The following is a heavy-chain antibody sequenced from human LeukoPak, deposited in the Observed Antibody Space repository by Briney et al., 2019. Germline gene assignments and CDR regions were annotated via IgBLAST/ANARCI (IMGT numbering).Heavy chain of an antibody. CDR1: GESITDYY. V-gene: IGHV4-4*07. J-gene: IGHJ6*04. CDR3: ARDWSAWDDFFSHLDV. D-gene: IGHD1-1*01. CDR2: VSTSGST. Sequence: SQTLSLTCTVSGESITDYYWTWIRQPAGKRLQWIGRVSTSGSTSYNPSLKSRLTMSVDTSKNQFSLKLTSVTAADTAIYYCARDWSAWDDFFSHLDVWGKGTSVTVSS.